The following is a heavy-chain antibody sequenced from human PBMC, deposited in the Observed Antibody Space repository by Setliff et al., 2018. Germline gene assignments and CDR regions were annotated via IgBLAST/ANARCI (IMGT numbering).Heavy chain of an antibody. CDR2: ISAYNGDT. V-gene: IGHV1-18*01. J-gene: IGHJ3*02. Sequence: ASVKVSSKTSGYPFTHQGISWVRQAPRQGLEWMGWISAYNGDTNFIQKFHDRVTMTTDRSTSTAYMELRSLGSDDTAMYYCARGGYGGYHEALDIWGQGTMVTVSS. CDR3: ARGGYGGYHEALDI. CDR1: GYPFTHQG. D-gene: IGHD5-12*01.